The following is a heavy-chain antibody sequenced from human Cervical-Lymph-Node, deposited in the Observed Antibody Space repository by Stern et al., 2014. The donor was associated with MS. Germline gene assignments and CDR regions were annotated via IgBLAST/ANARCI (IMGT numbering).Heavy chain of an antibody. Sequence: QLVQSGAEVKKPGSSVKVSCTASGGTFSNTVISWLRQAPGQGPEWMGGILPVFGTSNYAKRFQGRVTITADESTSTSYMELSSLRSEDTAVYYCAKERGNSYGFDYWGQGSLVTVSS. D-gene: IGHD5-18*01. J-gene: IGHJ4*02. CDR3: AKERGNSYGFDY. CDR1: GGTFSNTV. V-gene: IGHV1-69*01. CDR2: ILPVFGTS.